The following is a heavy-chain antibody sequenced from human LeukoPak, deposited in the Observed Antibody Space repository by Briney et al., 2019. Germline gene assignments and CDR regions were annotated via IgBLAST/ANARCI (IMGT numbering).Heavy chain of an antibody. Sequence: MSSETLSLICTGSGGSISSYYWSWIRQPPGKGLEWIGYIYYSGSTNYKSSLKSRVTISVDTSKNQFSLKLSSVTAADTAVYYCAREVKGIAAAGEINWFDPWGQGTLVTVSS. J-gene: IGHJ5*02. D-gene: IGHD6-13*01. CDR1: GGSISSYY. CDR2: IYYSGST. CDR3: AREVKGIAAAGEINWFDP. V-gene: IGHV4-59*01.